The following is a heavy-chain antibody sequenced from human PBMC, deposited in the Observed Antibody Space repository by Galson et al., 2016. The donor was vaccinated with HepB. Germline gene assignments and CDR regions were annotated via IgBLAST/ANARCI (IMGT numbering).Heavy chain of an antibody. D-gene: IGHD6-13*01. J-gene: IGHJ6*04. CDR1: GFSLSPYR. V-gene: IGHV3-30*03. Sequence: SLRLSCAASGFSLSPYRVHWVRQSPGNGLEWVASISDDATEKYYVASVKGRFTISRDSSRETVFLQMDSLRADDTALYYCARERSGLGIHRGLDVWGKGTTVTVSA. CDR2: ISDDATEK. CDR3: ARERSGLGIHRGLDV.